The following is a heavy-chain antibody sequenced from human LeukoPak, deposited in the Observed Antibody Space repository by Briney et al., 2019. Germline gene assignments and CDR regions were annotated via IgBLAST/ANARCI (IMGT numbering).Heavy chain of an antibody. V-gene: IGHV3-7*01. CDR3: ATGGAVRGRFEN. Sequence: GGSLRLSCVVSGFTFGSSTMTWVRQVPGKGLEWVAKMKEDGTEIHHVDSVKGRFTISRDNAKNSLYLEMNSLRVEDTAVYYCATGGAVRGRFENWGQGTLVTVSS. CDR2: MKEDGTEI. D-gene: IGHD2-15*01. CDR1: GFTFGSST. J-gene: IGHJ4*02.